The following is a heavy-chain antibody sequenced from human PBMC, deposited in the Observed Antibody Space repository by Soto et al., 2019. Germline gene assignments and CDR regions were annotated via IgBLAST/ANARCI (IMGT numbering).Heavy chain of an antibody. CDR3: ARDRQASYYDFWSGFYTPRTYYYYYGMDV. D-gene: IGHD3-3*01. Sequence: SETLSLTCTVSGGSVSSGSYYWSWIRQPPGKGLEWIGYIYYSGSTNYNPSLKSRVTISVDTSKNQFSLKLSSVTAADTAVYYCARDRQASYYDFWSGFYTPRTYYYYYGMDVWGQGTTVTVSS. V-gene: IGHV4-61*01. CDR2: IYYSGST. J-gene: IGHJ6*02. CDR1: GGSVSSGSYY.